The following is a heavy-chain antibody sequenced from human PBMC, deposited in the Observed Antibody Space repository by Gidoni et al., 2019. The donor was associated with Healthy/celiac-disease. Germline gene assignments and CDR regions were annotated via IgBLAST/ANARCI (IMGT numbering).Heavy chain of an antibody. D-gene: IGHD6-19*01. J-gene: IGHJ4*02. V-gene: IGHV3-11*01. CDR2: ISSSGSTI. Sequence: QVQLVESGGCLVKPGGSLGLSCAASGFTFSYYYMSWIRQAPGKGLEWGSYISSSGSTIYYADSVKGRFTISRDNAKNSLYLQMNSLRAEDTAVYYSAREEGSGWYRFWGQGTLVTVSS. CDR3: AREEGSGWYRF. CDR1: GFTFSYYY.